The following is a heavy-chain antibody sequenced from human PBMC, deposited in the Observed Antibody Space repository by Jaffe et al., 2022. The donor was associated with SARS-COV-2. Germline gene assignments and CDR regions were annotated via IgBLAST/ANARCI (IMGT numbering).Heavy chain of an antibody. CDR2: ITSDSFAK. Sequence: EVQLVESGGGLVKPGGSLRLSCAASGFAFSGYSMNWVRQAPGKGLQWVSSITSDSFAKYYTDSVKGRFSISRDNAKNSLYLQMNSLRAEDTAVYYCASEVISNSALDFWGPGTLVTVSS. CDR3: ASEVISNSALDF. CDR1: GFAFSGYS. D-gene: IGHD1-26*01. V-gene: IGHV3-21*02. J-gene: IGHJ4*02.